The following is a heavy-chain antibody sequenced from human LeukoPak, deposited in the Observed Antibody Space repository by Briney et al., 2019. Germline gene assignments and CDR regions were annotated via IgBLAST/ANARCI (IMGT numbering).Heavy chain of an antibody. Sequence: SQTLSLTCTVSGGSIGSGDYYWSWIRQPPGKGLEWIGYIHYSGSTYYNPSLKSRVTISVDTSKNQFSLKLSSVTAADTAVYYCAIHSSSWYYFDYWGQGTLVTVSS. CDR3: AIHSSSWYYFDY. CDR1: GGSIGSGDYY. J-gene: IGHJ4*02. CDR2: IHYSGST. V-gene: IGHV4-30-4*01. D-gene: IGHD6-13*01.